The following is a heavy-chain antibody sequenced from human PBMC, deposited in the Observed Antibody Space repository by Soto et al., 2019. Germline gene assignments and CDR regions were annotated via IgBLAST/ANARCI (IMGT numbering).Heavy chain of an antibody. CDR3: ARTEGYKNPPNHGLDV. V-gene: IGHV3-21*01. D-gene: IGHD5-12*01. CDR1: GFTFSSYS. CDR2: ISSSSSYI. Sequence: PGGSLRLSCAASGFTFSSYSMNWVRQAPGKGLEWVSSISSSSSYIYYADSVKGRFTISRDNAKNSLYLQMNSLRAEDTAVYYCARTEGYKNPPNHGLDVRGQGPTVPVS. J-gene: IGHJ6*02.